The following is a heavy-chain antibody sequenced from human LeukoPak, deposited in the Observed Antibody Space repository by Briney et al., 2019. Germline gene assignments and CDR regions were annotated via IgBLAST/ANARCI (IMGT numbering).Heavy chain of an antibody. CDR2: IWHDGSHK. CDR3: ARGIFGSGSYPDF. CDR1: GFSFDTYA. V-gene: IGHV3-33*01. J-gene: IGHJ4*02. Sequence: PGRSLRLSCAASGFSFDTYAMHWVRQAAGQGLEWVALIWHDGSHKFYSNSVRGQFTISRDNSKNTVYLQMNNLRPDDTAVYYCARGIFGSGSYPDFWGQGTLVTVSS. D-gene: IGHD3-10*01.